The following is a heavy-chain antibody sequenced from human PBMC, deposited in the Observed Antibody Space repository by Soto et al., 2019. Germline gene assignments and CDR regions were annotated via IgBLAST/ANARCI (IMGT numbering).Heavy chain of an antibody. J-gene: IGHJ4*02. Sequence: QVQLQESGPGLVKPSETLSLTCTVSGGSVSSGSYYWSWIRQPPGKGLEWIGYIYYSGSTNYNPSLTSRVTISVDTSKNQFSLKLSSVTAADTAVYYCARGPGITGTRDFDYWGQGTLVTVSS. D-gene: IGHD1-7*01. V-gene: IGHV4-61*01. CDR1: GGSVSSGSYY. CDR3: ARGPGITGTRDFDY. CDR2: IYYSGST.